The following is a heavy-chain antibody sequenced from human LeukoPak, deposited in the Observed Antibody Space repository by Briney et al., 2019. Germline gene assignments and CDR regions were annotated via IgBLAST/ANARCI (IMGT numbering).Heavy chain of an antibody. Sequence: GGSLRLSCAASGFTFNNYGMHWVRQAPGKGLEWVAFIRYNGNNQYYADSVKGRFTISRDNSKNTLYLQMNSLKGDDTAVYYCARAIVFSGYLFDYWGQGTLVPVSS. CDR2: IRYNGNNQ. CDR1: GFTFNNYG. V-gene: IGHV3-30*02. D-gene: IGHD3-9*01. CDR3: ARAIVFSGYLFDY. J-gene: IGHJ4*02.